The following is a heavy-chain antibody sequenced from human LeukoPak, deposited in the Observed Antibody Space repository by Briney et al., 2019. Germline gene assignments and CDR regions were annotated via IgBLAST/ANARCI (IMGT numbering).Heavy chain of an antibody. J-gene: IGHJ5*02. CDR1: GYTFTSYD. V-gene: IGHV1-8*01. D-gene: IGHD2-15*01. Sequence: VASVKVSCKASGYTFTSYDINWVRQATGQGLEWMGWMNPNSGNTGYAQKFQGRVTMTRNTSISTAYMELSSLRSEDTAVYYCARGPQWRWDWFDPWGQGTLVTVSS. CDR2: MNPNSGNT. CDR3: ARGPQWRWDWFDP.